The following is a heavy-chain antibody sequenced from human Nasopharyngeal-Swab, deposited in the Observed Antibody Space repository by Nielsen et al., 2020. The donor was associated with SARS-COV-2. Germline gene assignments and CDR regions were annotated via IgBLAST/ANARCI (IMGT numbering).Heavy chain of an antibody. J-gene: IGHJ4*02. CDR2: INSVSSIT. CDR1: GFSFSDYY. V-gene: IGHV3-11*06. CDR3: ARGRYSVH. Sequence: GESLKISCAASGFSFSDYYMSWVRQAPGKGLEWISYINSVSSITDYADSVKGRFTISRDNANNSLYLQMDSLSADDTAIYYCARGRYSVHWGQGTLVTVSS. D-gene: IGHD3-9*01.